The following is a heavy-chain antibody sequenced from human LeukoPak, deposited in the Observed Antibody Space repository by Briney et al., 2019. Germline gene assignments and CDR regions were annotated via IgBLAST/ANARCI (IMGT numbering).Heavy chain of an antibody. V-gene: IGHV3-21*01. Sequence: GGSLRLSCAASGFTFSTYAMNWVRQAPGKGLEWVSSISGSSDYIYYADSVKGRFTISRDNAKNSLYLQMNSLRAEDTAVYYCARYYGSGSPPFDEWGQGTLVTVSS. J-gene: IGHJ4*02. CDR1: GFTFSTYA. CDR3: ARYYGSGSPPFDE. D-gene: IGHD3-10*01. CDR2: ISGSSDYI.